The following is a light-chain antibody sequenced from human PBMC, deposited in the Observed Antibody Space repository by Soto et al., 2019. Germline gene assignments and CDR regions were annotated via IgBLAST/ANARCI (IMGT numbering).Light chain of an antibody. CDR1: SSDVGGYNY. Sequence: QSVLTQPASVSGSPGQSITISCTGTSSDVGGYNYVSWYQQHAGKAPKLMIYDVSNRPSGVSNRFSGSKSGNTASLTFSGLQAEDEADYYCSSYTSSSIYMVFGGGTKLTVL. J-gene: IGLJ2*01. CDR3: SSYTSSSIYMV. V-gene: IGLV2-14*03. CDR2: DVS.